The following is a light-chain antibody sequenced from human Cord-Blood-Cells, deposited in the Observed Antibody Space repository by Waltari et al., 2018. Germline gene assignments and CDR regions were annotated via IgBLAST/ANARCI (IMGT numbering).Light chain of an antibody. J-gene: IGKJ4*01. CDR2: WAS. V-gene: IGKV4-1*01. Sequence: DIVMTQSPDSLAVSLGERATINCKSSQSVLYSSNNKNYLAWYQQKPGQPPKLLIYWASTRESGVPDRCSGSGSGTDFTLTISSLQAEDVAVYYCQQYYSTPLTFGGGTKGEIK. CDR1: QSVLYSSNNKNY. CDR3: QQYYSTPLT.